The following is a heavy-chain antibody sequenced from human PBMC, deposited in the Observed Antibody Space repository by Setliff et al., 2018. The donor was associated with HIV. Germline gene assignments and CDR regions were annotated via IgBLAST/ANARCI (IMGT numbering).Heavy chain of an antibody. CDR3: ARHQGKYYDSSGYSGWFFDL. Sequence: SETLSLTCTVSGGSISSYYWSWIRQPPGKGLEWIGYVYYTGSTNYNPSLKSRVTISIETSKNQFSMKLSSVTAADTAVYYCARHQGKYYDSSGYSGWFFDLWGRVTLVTVS. J-gene: IGHJ2*01. V-gene: IGHV4-59*08. CDR1: GGSISSYY. CDR2: VYYTGST. D-gene: IGHD3-22*01.